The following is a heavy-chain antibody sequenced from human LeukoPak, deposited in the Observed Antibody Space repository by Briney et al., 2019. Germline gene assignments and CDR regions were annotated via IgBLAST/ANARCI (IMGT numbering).Heavy chain of an antibody. Sequence: PGGSLRLSCVASGFKFTDYAIHWVRQVPGRGLEWVAVVWFDGSYRLYADSVKGRFTISRDDSRSTVNLQMESLRAEDTALYYCARDLGGRGIPVYYFWGQGTQVTVSS. CDR3: ARDLGGRGIPVYYF. J-gene: IGHJ4*02. CDR1: GFKFTDYA. D-gene: IGHD4-23*01. V-gene: IGHV3-33*08. CDR2: VWFDGSYR.